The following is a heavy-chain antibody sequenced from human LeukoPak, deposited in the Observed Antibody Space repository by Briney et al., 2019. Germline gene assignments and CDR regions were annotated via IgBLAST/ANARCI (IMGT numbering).Heavy chain of an antibody. CDR1: GFTFSTFW. D-gene: IGHD6-19*01. V-gene: IGHV3-74*03. CDR3: AKDRSSGWSYYYGMDV. CDR2: INSDGSST. Sequence: GGSLRLSCAASGFTFSTFWMHWVRQAPGKGRVWVSGINSDGSSTTYADSVKGRFTISRDNSKNTLYLQMNSLRAEDTAVYFCAKDRSSGWSYYYGMDVWGQGTTVAVSS. J-gene: IGHJ6*02.